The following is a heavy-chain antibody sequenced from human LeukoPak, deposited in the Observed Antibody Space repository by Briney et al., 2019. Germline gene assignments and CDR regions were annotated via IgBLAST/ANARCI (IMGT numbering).Heavy chain of an antibody. CDR3: AREGRRYSGNYYDATFDS. CDR1: GGSISSSSYY. J-gene: IGHJ4*02. CDR2: IYYSGST. Sequence: PSETLSLTCTVSGGSISSSSYYWGWIRQPPGKGLEWIGSIYYSGSTYYNPSLKSRVTISVDTSKNQFSLELSSVTAADTAVYYCAREGRRYSGNYYDATFDSWGQGTLVTVSS. D-gene: IGHD1-26*01. V-gene: IGHV4-39*07.